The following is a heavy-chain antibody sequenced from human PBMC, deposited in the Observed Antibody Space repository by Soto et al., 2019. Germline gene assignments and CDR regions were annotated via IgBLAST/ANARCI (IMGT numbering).Heavy chain of an antibody. CDR3: AIYSSGYQLGFDY. D-gene: IGHD3-22*01. Sequence: SETLSLTCTVSGGSISSGDYYLSWIRPPPGKGLEWIGYIYYSGSTYYNPSLKSRVTISVDTSKNQFSLKLSSVTAADTAVYYCAIYSSGYQLGFDYWGQGTLVTVSS. J-gene: IGHJ4*02. CDR1: GGSISSGDYY. CDR2: IYYSGST. V-gene: IGHV4-30-4*01.